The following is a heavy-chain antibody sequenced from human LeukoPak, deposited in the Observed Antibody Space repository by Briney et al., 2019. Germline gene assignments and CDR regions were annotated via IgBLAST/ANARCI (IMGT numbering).Heavy chain of an antibody. CDR2: IYYSGST. CDR1: GGSISSYY. CDR3: ARFTPYYDILTGYSHFDY. J-gene: IGHJ4*02. V-gene: IGHV4-59*01. D-gene: IGHD3-9*01. Sequence: TASETLSLTCTVSGGSISSYYWSWIRQPPGKGLERIGYIYYSGSTNYNPSLKSRVTISVDTSKNQFSLKLSSVTAADTAVYYCARFTPYYDILTGYSHFDYWGQGTLVTVSS.